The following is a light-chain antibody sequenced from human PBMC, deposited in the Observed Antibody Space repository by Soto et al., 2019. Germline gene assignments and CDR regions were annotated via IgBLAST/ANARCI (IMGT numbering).Light chain of an antibody. Sequence: QSALTQPASVSGSPGQSITISCTGTSSDVGGYNYVSWHQQHPGKAPKHMIYDVSNRPSGVSNRFSGSKSGNTASLTISGLQAEDEADYYCSSYTSSSTRVFGGGTKLTVL. CDR1: SSDVGGYNY. CDR3: SSYTSSSTRV. J-gene: IGLJ2*01. V-gene: IGLV2-14*01. CDR2: DVS.